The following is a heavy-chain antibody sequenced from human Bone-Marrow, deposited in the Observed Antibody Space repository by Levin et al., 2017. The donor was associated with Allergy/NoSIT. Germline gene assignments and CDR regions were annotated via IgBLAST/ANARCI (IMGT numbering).Heavy chain of an antibody. V-gene: IGHV3-53*01. CDR2: IYRDGTT. Sequence: GGSLRLFCAASGLTVTSHCMSWVRQAPGKGLEWVSFIYRDGTTFYADSVKGRLTISRDSSKNTWYLQMNSLSVEDTAVYYCASRPSDYDSFVFDYWGQGTLVTVSS. CDR1: GLTVTSHC. D-gene: IGHD5-12*01. CDR3: ASRPSDYDSFVFDY. J-gene: IGHJ4*02.